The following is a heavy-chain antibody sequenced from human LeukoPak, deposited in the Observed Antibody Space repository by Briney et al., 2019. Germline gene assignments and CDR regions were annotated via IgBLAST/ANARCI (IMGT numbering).Heavy chain of an antibody. CDR2: ISYDGSNK. J-gene: IGHJ4*02. D-gene: IGHD3-9*01. CDR3: AKDGDMLTNYYVHEYDY. V-gene: IGHV3-30*18. Sequence: SCKASGYTFTGYYMHWVRQAPGKGLEWVAVISYDGSNKYYADSVKGRFTISRDNSKNTLYLQIHSLRAEDTAVYYCAKDGDMLTNYYVHEYDYWGQGTLVTVSS. CDR1: GYTFTGYY.